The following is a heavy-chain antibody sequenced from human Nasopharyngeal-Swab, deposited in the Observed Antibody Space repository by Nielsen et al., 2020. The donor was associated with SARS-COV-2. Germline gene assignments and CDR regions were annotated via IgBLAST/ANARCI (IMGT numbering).Heavy chain of an antibody. CDR2: INPSGGST. V-gene: IGHV1-46*01. Sequence: WVGQAPGQGLEWMGIINPSGGSTSYAQKFQGRVTMTRDTSTSTVYMELSSLRSEDTAVYYCAREDYYDSSGYPPYYYYGMDVWGQGTTVTVLL. J-gene: IGHJ6*02. CDR3: AREDYYDSSGYPPYYYYGMDV. D-gene: IGHD3-22*01.